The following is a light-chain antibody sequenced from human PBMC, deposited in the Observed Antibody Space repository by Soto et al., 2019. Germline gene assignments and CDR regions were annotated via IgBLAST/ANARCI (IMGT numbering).Light chain of an antibody. CDR1: QGISSY. J-gene: IGKJ4*01. Sequence: IQLTQSPSSLSASVGDRVTITCRARQGISSYLAWYQQKPGQAPKLLIYAASTLQSGVPSRFSGSGSGTDFTLTISSLQPEDFATDYCQQLNSYPLTFGGGTKVEIK. CDR3: QQLNSYPLT. V-gene: IGKV1-9*01. CDR2: AAS.